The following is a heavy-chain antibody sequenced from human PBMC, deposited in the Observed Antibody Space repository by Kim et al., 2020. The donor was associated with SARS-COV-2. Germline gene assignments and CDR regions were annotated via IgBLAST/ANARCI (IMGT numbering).Heavy chain of an antibody. CDR2: IYYSGST. Sequence: SETLSLTCTVSGGSISSYYWSWIRQPPGKGLEWIGYIYYSGSTNYNPSLKSRVTISVDTSKNQFSLKLSSVTAADTAVYYCARSSDFWSGPPIDYWGQGTLATVSS. CDR1: GGSISSYY. J-gene: IGHJ4*02. CDR3: ARSSDFWSGPPIDY. D-gene: IGHD3-3*01. V-gene: IGHV4-59*08.